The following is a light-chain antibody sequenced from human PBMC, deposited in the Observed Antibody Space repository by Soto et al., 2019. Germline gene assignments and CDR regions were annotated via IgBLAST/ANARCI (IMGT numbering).Light chain of an antibody. CDR2: DAS. CDR1: QSVSSN. V-gene: IGKV3-15*01. CDR3: HQYNDWPPA. J-gene: IGKJ1*01. Sequence: EVVMTQSPATLSVSPGERATLYCRASQSVSSNVAWYQQKPGQAPRLLIYDASTRATGIPARFSGSGSGTEFTLTISSLQSEDFAVFYCHQYNDWPPAFGQGTKVDIK.